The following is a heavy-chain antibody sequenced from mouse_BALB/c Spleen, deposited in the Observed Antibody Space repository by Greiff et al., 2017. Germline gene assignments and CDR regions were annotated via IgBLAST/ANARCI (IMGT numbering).Heavy chain of an antibody. Sequence: QVQLQQSGPGLVQPSQSLSITCTVSGFSLTSYGVHWVRQSPGKGLEWLGVIWSGGSTDYNAAFISRLSISKDNSKSQVFFKMNSLQANDTAIYYCARPFYGYEGGGFAYWGQGTLVTVSA. J-gene: IGHJ3*01. D-gene: IGHD2-9*01. V-gene: IGHV2-2*02. CDR2: IWSGGST. CDR3: ARPFYGYEGGGFAY. CDR1: GFSLTSYG.